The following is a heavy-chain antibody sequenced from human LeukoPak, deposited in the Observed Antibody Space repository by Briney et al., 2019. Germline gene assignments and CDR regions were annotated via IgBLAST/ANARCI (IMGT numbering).Heavy chain of an antibody. J-gene: IGHJ3*02. Sequence: SETLSLTCTVSGGSISSSSYYWGWIRQPPGKGLEWIGSIYYSGSTYYNPPLKSRVTISVDTSKNQFSLKLSSVTAADTAVYYCARRYVRLQLDAFDIWGQGTMVTVSS. CDR1: GGSISSSSYY. CDR3: ARRYVRLQLDAFDI. D-gene: IGHD1-1*01. V-gene: IGHV4-39*01. CDR2: IYYSGST.